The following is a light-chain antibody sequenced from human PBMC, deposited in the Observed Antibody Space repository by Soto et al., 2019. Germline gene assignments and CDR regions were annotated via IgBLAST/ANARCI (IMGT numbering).Light chain of an antibody. J-gene: IGLJ3*02. CDR2: EVS. CDR1: SSDVGIYNY. Sequence: QSALTQPASVSGSPGQSITISCTGTSSDVGIYNYVSWYQQHPGKAPKLMIYEVSNRPSGVSNRFSGSKSGNTASLTISGLQAEDEAAYYCSSYTTSSTLVFGGGTKLTVL. V-gene: IGLV2-14*01. CDR3: SSYTTSSTLV.